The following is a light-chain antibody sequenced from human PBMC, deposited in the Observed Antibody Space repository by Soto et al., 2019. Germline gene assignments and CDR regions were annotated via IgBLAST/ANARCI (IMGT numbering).Light chain of an antibody. CDR1: QSVSSY. CDR3: QQRSNWQSAT. Sequence: EIMVKKSPATLSLSPGERATLSCRASQSVSSYLAWYQQKPGQAPRLLIYDASNRATGIPARFSGSGSGTDFTLTISSLETEDFAVYYCQQRSNWQSATFGGGTKVDIK. V-gene: IGKV3-11*01. J-gene: IGKJ4*01. CDR2: DAS.